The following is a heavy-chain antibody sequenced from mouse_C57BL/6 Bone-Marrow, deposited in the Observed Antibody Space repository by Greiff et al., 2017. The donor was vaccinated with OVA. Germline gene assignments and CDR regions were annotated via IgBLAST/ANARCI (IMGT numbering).Heavy chain of an antibody. CDR1: GYTFTSYW. J-gene: IGHJ3*01. D-gene: IGHD2-4*01. Sequence: VQLQQPGAELVRPGTSVKLSCKASGYTFTSYWMHWVKQRPGQGLEWIGVIDPSDSYTNYNQKFKGEATLTVDTSSSTAYMQLSSLTSEDSAVYYCARPLYDYSLPYWGQGTLVTVSA. V-gene: IGHV1-59*01. CDR3: ARPLYDYSLPY. CDR2: IDPSDSYT.